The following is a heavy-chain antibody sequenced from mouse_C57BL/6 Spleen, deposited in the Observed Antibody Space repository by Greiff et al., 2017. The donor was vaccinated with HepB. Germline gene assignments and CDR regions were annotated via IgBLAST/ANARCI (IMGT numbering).Heavy chain of an antibody. J-gene: IGHJ1*03. CDR3: ARKVYYGSSYEYFDV. V-gene: IGHV14-2*01. CDR2: IDPEDGET. CDR1: GFNIKDYY. D-gene: IGHD1-1*01. Sequence: VQLQQSGAELVKPGASVKLSCTASGFNIKDYYMHWVKQRTEQGLEWIGRIDPEDGETKYAPKLQGKATITADTSSNTAYLQLSSLTSEYTAVDYCARKVYYGSSYEYFDVWGTGTTVTVSS.